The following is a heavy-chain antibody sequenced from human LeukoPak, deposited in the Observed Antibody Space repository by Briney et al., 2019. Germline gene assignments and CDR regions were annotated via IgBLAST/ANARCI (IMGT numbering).Heavy chain of an antibody. CDR3: ARDLDKAAKYYFDN. CDR1: GFTFGDYA. Sequence: GGSLRLSCTASGFTFGDYAMSWVRQAPGKGLEWVGFIRSKAYGGTTEYAASVKGRFTISRDNSGNTLYLQMSSLRGEDTAVYYCARDLDKAAKYYFDNWGQGTLVTVSS. D-gene: IGHD6-25*01. V-gene: IGHV3-49*04. CDR2: IRSKAYGGTT. J-gene: IGHJ4*02.